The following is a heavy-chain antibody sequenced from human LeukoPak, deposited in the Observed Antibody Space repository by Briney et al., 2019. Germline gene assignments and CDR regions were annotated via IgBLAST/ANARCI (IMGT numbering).Heavy chain of an antibody. CDR2: IIPILGIA. V-gene: IGHV1-69*04. CDR3: AREPARHSRSSSWYNWFDP. CDR1: GGTFSSYA. Sequence: ASVKVSCKASGGTFSSYAISWVRQAPGQGLEWMGRIIPILGIANYAQKFQGRVTITADKSTSTAYMELSSLRSEDTAVYYCAREPARHSRSSSWYNWFDPWGQGTLVTVSS. D-gene: IGHD6-13*01. J-gene: IGHJ5*02.